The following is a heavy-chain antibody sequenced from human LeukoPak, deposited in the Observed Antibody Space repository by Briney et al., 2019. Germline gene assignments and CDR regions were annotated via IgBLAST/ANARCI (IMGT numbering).Heavy chain of an antibody. Sequence: SETLSLTCTVSGGSISSSSYYWGWIRQPPGKGLEWIGSIYYSGSTYYNPSLKSRVTISVDTSKNQFSLKLSSVTAADTAVYYCARGIAAAGTSIDPWGQGTLVTVSS. CDR3: ARGIAAAGTSIDP. J-gene: IGHJ5*02. CDR2: IYYSGST. CDR1: GGSISSSSYY. D-gene: IGHD6-13*01. V-gene: IGHV4-39*07.